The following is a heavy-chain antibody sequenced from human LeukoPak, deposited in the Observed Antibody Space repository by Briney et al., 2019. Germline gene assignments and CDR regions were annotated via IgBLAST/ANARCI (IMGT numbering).Heavy chain of an antibody. CDR1: GGSFSGYY. Sequence: PSETLSLTCAVYGGSFSGYYRSWIRQPPGKGLEWIGEINHSGSTNYNPSLKSRVTISVDTSKNQFSLKLSSVTAADTAVYYCARVGEGYCSSTSCYAGYYYYGMDVWGKGTTVTVSS. CDR3: ARVGEGYCSSTSCYAGYYYYGMDV. J-gene: IGHJ6*04. D-gene: IGHD2-2*01. CDR2: INHSGST. V-gene: IGHV4-34*01.